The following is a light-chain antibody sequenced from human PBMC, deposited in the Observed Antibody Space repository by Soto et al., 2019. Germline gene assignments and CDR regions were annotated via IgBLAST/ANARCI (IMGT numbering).Light chain of an antibody. CDR1: HSVSNY. CDR3: QQRRNWPLT. Sequence: EIVLTQSPATLSLSPGERVTLSCRASHSVSNYLAWYQHKPGQAPRLLIYDTSNRATGIPARFSGSGSGTDFTLTISSLEPEDFAVYYCQQRRNWPLTFGGGTKVAIK. V-gene: IGKV3-11*01. J-gene: IGKJ4*01. CDR2: DTS.